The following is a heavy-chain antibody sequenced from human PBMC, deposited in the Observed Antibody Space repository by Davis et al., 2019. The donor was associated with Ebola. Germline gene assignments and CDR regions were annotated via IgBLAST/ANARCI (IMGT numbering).Heavy chain of an antibody. CDR1: GYTFTSYD. CDR2: INSNSGDT. CDR3: ATTPRYSSHGAYFDY. V-gene: IGHV1-2*02. Sequence: ASVKVSCKASGYTFTSYDINWVRQATGQGLEWMGWINSNSGDTNYAQKFQGRVTMTRDTSISTTYLELSSLRSDDTAMYYCATTPRYSSHGAYFDYWGQGTLVTVSS. J-gene: IGHJ4*02. D-gene: IGHD4-11*01.